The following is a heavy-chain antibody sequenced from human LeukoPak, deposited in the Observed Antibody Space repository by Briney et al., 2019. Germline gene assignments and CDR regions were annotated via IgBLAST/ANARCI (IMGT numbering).Heavy chain of an antibody. CDR2: INPSGGST. D-gene: IGHD5-12*01. Sequence: ASVKVSCKASGYTFTSYYMHWLRQAPGQGLEWIGIINPSGGSTSYAQKFQGRVTMTRDTSTSTVYMELSSLRSEDTAVYYCARETTVKFEWLRYFDYWGQGTLVTVSS. J-gene: IGHJ4*02. CDR3: ARETTVKFEWLRYFDY. V-gene: IGHV1-46*01. CDR1: GYTFTSYY.